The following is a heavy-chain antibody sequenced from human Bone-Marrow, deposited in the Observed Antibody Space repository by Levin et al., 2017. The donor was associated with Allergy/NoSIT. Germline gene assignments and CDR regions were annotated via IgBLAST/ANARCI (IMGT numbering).Heavy chain of an antibody. CDR3: ATYYCDTSCRHFQH. J-gene: IGHJ1*01. V-gene: IGHV4-59*11. D-gene: IGHD2-2*01. CDR2: MHNSGNT. Sequence: PSETLSLTCSVSGDSISNRYWSWIRQPPGKGLEWIGFMHNSGNTRSNPSLMSRVIMSIDTSKNQFSLKLTPVTAADTAVYYCATYYCDTSCRHFQHWGQGTLVTVSS. CDR1: GDSISNRY.